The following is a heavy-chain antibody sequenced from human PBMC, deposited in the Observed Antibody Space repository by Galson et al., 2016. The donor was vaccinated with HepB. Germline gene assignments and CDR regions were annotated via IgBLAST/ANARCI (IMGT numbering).Heavy chain of an antibody. CDR2: IYSGGGT. D-gene: IGHD6-19*01. J-gene: IGHJ4*02. CDR3: ARDLPRLG. V-gene: IGHV3-53*01. CDR1: GFTFGSYA. Sequence: SLRLSCAASGFTFGSYAMHWVRQAPGKGLEWVSVIYSGGGTYYADSVKGRFTISRDNSKNTLYLQMNSLRAEDTAVYYCARDLPRLGWGQGTLVTVPS.